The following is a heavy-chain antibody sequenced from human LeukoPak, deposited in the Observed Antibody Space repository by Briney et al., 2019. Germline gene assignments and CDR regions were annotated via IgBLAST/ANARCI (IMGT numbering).Heavy chain of an antibody. CDR3: AELGITMIGGV. V-gene: IGHV3-48*03. J-gene: IGHJ6*04. CDR2: ISSSGSTI. CDR1: GFTVSTNY. D-gene: IGHD3-10*02. Sequence: GGSLRLSCAASGFTVSTNYINWVRQAPGKGLEWVSYISSSGSTIYYADSVKGRFTISRDNAKNSLYLQMNSLRAEDTAVYYCAELGITMIGGVWGKGTTVTISS.